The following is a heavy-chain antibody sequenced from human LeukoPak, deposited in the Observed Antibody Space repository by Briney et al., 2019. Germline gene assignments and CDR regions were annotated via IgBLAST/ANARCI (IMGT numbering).Heavy chain of an antibody. CDR1: GFDFINFH. J-gene: IGHJ4*02. D-gene: IGHD1-14*01. CDR3: AKDLTPDGVWDIDY. V-gene: IGHV3-30-3*01. CDR2: VSKDGNNI. Sequence: GGSLRLSCAASGFDFINFHIHWVRQAPGKGLEWLAFVSKDGNNIYYADSVKGRFTISRDNSKNTLFLHMDSLRAEDTALYYCAKDLTPDGVWDIDYWGQGTLVTVSS.